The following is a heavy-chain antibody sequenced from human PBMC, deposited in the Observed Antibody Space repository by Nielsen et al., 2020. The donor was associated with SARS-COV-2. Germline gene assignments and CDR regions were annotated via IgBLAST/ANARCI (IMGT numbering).Heavy chain of an antibody. CDR2: IDYEGSLT. J-gene: IGHJ4*02. Sequence: GESLKISCAASGFGLSYYWMYLVRQSPEKGLMLVAHIDYEGSLTSYADSVKGRFTISRDNAKNIVYLQMNSLRVEDTAVYYCARRNILDYWGQGTLVTVSS. D-gene: IGHD3-9*01. V-gene: IGHV3-74*01. CDR1: GFGLSYYW. CDR3: ARRNILDY.